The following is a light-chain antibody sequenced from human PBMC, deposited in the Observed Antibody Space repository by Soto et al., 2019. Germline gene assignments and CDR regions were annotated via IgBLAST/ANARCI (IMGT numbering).Light chain of an antibody. CDR1: QSVLYSSNNKNY. V-gene: IGKV4-1*01. J-gene: IGKJ2*01. CDR3: QHYYSTPVT. CDR2: WAS. Sequence: DIVMTQSPDSLAVSLGERATINCKSSQSVLYSSNNKNYLAWYQQTPGQPPKLLIYWASTRESGVPDRFSVSGSGTDFTLTISSLQAEDVAVYYCQHYYSTPVTFGQGTKLEIK.